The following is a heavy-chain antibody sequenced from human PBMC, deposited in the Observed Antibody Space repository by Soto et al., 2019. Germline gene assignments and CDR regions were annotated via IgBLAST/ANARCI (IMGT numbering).Heavy chain of an antibody. D-gene: IGHD5-12*01. V-gene: IGHV4-4*02. J-gene: IGHJ4*02. CDR3: ARGGGYSGYDYATFDY. CDR2: IYYSGST. CDR1: GGSISSSNW. Sequence: SETLSLTCAVSGGSISSSNWWSWVRQSPGKGLEWIGEIYYSGSTNYNPSLKSRVTISVGTSKNQFSLKLSSVTAADTAMYYCARGGGYSGYDYATFDYWGQGTRVTVSS.